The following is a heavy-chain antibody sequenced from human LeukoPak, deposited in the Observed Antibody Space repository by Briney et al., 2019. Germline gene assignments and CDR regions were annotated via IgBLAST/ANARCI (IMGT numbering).Heavy chain of an antibody. J-gene: IGHJ6*02. Sequence: SVKVSCKASGGTFSSYAISCVRQAPGQGLEWMGRIIPILGIANYAQKFQGRVTITADKSTSTAYMELSSLRSEDTAVYYCARVTPPQYYGMDVWGQGTTVTVSS. CDR3: ARVTPPQYYGMDV. CDR2: IIPILGIA. CDR1: GGTFSSYA. D-gene: IGHD1-14*01. V-gene: IGHV1-69*04.